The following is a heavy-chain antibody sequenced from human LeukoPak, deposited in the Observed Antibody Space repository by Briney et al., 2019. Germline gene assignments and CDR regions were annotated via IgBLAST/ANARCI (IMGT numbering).Heavy chain of an antibody. Sequence: SVKVSCKASGGTFSSYAISWVRQAPGQGLEWMGGIIPIFGTANYAQKFKGRVTITADESTSTAYMELSSLRSEDTAVYYCARSYYGEPLNWFDPWGQGTLVTVSS. CDR2: IIPIFGTA. CDR1: GGTFSSYA. J-gene: IGHJ5*02. D-gene: IGHD3-10*01. CDR3: ARSYYGEPLNWFDP. V-gene: IGHV1-69*13.